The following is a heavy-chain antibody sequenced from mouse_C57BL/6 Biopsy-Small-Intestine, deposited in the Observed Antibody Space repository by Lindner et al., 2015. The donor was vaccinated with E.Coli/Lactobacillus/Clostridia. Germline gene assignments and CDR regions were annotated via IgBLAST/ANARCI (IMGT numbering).Heavy chain of an antibody. CDR1: GFTFSSYA. V-gene: IGHV5-4*01. CDR3: ARESITTVVAPYYGMDY. CDR2: ISDGGSYT. J-gene: IGHJ4*01. Sequence: VQLQESGGGLVKPGGSLKLSCAASGFTFSSYAMSWVRQTPEKRLEWVATISDGGSYTYYPDNVKGRFTISRGNAKNNLYLQMSHLKSEDTAMYYCARESITTVVAPYYGMDYWGQGTSVTVSS. D-gene: IGHD1-1*01.